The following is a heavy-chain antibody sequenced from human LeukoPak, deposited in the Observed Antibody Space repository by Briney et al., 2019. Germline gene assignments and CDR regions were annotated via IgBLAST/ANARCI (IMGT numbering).Heavy chain of an antibody. CDR3: ARHTKRPQAGWFDP. V-gene: IGHV5-51*01. CDR2: IYPRDSQI. CDR1: GYNFTTYW. J-gene: IGHJ5*02. Sequence: GESLKISCKASGYNFTTYWIGWVRQMPGKGLEYMGIIYPRDSQIRYSPSFQGQVTISADKTISTAYLQWTSLKASDTAIYYCARHTKRPQAGWFDPWGQGTLVTVSS. D-gene: IGHD6-25*01.